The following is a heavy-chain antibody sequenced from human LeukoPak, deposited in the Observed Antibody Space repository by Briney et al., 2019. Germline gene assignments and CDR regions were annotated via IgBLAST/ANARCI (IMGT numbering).Heavy chain of an antibody. D-gene: IGHD1-26*01. CDR1: GGSISSYY. J-gene: IGHJ3*02. CDR3: ARGQGEDAFDI. V-gene: IGHV4-59*01. Sequence: SETLSLTCTVSGGSISSYYWSWIRQPPGKGLEWIGYIYYSGSTNYNPSLKSRVTISVDTSKNQFSLKLSSVTAADTAVYYCARGQGEDAFDIWGQGTMVTVSS. CDR2: IYYSGST.